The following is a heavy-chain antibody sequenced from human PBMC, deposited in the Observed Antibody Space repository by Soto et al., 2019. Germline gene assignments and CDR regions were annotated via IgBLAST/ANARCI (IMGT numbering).Heavy chain of an antibody. V-gene: IGHV4-30-4*02. Sequence: PSETLSLTCTVSGGSISSCDYYWSWIRQPPVKGLEWIGYIYYSGNTYYNPSLKSRVTISVDTSKNQFSLKLSSVTAADTAVYYCARQFDPWGQGTLVTVSS. J-gene: IGHJ5*02. CDR1: GGSISSCDYY. CDR3: ARQFDP. CDR2: IYYSGNT.